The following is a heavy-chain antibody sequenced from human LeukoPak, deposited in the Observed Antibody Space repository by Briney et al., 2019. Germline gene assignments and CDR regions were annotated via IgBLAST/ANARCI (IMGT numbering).Heavy chain of an antibody. Sequence: GGSLRLSCAASGFTFSSYGMHWVRQAPGKGLEWVAVISYDGSNKYYADSMKGRFTISRDNSKNTLYLQMNSLRAEDTAVYYCAKDRFASGYDLIPAYYYGMDVWGQGTTVTVSS. V-gene: IGHV3-30*18. CDR3: AKDRFASGYDLIPAYYYGMDV. CDR2: ISYDGSNK. CDR1: GFTFSSYG. J-gene: IGHJ6*02. D-gene: IGHD5-12*01.